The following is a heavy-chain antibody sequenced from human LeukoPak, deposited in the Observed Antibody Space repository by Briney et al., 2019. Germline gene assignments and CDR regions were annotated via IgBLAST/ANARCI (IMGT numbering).Heavy chain of an antibody. D-gene: IGHD6-13*01. CDR2: ISYDGSNK. J-gene: IGHJ5*02. CDR1: GFTFSSYA. Sequence: PGGSLRLSCAASGFTFSSYAMSWVRLAPGKGLEWVAVISYDGSNKYYADSVKGRFTISRDNSKNTLYLQMNSLRAEDTAVYYCAKDRAPDSSSCDQWGQGTLVTVSS. CDR3: AKDRAPDSSSCDQ. V-gene: IGHV3-30*18.